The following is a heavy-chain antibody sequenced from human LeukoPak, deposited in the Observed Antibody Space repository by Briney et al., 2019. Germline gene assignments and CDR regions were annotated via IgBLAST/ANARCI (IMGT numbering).Heavy chain of an antibody. V-gene: IGHV4-39*01. CDR3: ARVGHYYDSSGYYYDY. D-gene: IGHD3-22*01. CDR2: IYYSGNT. Sequence: PSETLSLTCTVSGVSISSSNSYWGWIRQPPGKGLEWIGSIYYSGNTYYNASLKSRVTISVDTSKNQFSLKLTSVTAADTAVYYCARVGHYYDSSGYYYDYWGQGTLVTVSS. CDR1: GVSISSSNSY. J-gene: IGHJ4*02.